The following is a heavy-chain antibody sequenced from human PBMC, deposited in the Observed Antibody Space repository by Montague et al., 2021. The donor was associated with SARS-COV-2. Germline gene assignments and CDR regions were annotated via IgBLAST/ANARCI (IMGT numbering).Heavy chain of an antibody. CDR3: ARHAGKRITIFGVVKGQYYFDY. Sequence: SETLSLTCTVSGGSISSSSYYWGWIRHPPGKGLEWIGSIYYSGSTYYNPSLKSRVTISVDTSKNQFSLKLSSVTAADTAVYYCARHAGKRITIFGVVKGQYYFDYWGQGTLVTVSS. V-gene: IGHV4-39*01. CDR1: GGSISSSSYY. D-gene: IGHD3-3*01. J-gene: IGHJ4*02. CDR2: IYYSGST.